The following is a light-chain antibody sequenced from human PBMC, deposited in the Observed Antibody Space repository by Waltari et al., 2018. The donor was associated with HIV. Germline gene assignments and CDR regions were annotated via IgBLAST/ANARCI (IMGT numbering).Light chain of an antibody. V-gene: IGKV2-28*01. CDR2: LGF. CDR3: MQSLQTPFT. CDR1: QSLLDSNGFTY. J-gene: IGKJ3*01. Sequence: DIVMTQSPLSLPVTPGEPASISCWSSQSLLDSNGFTYLDWYLQKPGQSPQLLIYLGFKRASGVPDRCSGSGAGTDFTLKINRMEAEDVGVYYCMQSLQTPFTFGPGTKVDIK.